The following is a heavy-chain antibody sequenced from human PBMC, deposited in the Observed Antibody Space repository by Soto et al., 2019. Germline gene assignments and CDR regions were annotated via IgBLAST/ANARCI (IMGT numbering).Heavy chain of an antibody. J-gene: IGHJ4*02. CDR1: GGSISTSNW. CDR2: VYHSGST. D-gene: IGHD1-1*01. V-gene: IGHV4-4*02. Sequence: QVQLQESGPGLVKPSGTLSLTCAVSGGSISTSNWWSWVRHPPGKGLEWIGEVYHSGSTNYNPSCKSRVAMSVDKSKNPFSLKLNSVTAADTALYYCARTSPSGTRFDYWGQGTLVTVSS. CDR3: ARTSPSGTRFDY.